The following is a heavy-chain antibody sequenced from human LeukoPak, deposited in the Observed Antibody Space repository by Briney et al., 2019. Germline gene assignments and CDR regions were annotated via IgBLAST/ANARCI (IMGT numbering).Heavy chain of an antibody. CDR2: ITSDGSST. CDR3: ARDPYDYVWGSYRYTGPFDY. Sequence: GGSLRLSCAASGFTFSSYGMHWVRQAPGKGLVWVSRITSDGSSTSYADSVKGRFTISRDNAKNTLYLQMNSLRAEDTAVYYCARDPYDYVWGSYRYTGPFDYWGQGTLVTVSS. D-gene: IGHD3-16*02. J-gene: IGHJ4*02. V-gene: IGHV3-74*01. CDR1: GFTFSSYG.